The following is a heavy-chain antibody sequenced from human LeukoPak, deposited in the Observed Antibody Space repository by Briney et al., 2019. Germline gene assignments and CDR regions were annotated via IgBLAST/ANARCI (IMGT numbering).Heavy chain of an antibody. CDR2: ISSSSDSI. V-gene: IGHV3-48*02. CDR3: ARAMRSGYDY. Sequence: GGSLRLSCAASGFTFSSYGMNWVRQAPGKRLEWVSYISSSSDSIYYADSVKGRFTISRDNAENSLYLQMNSLRDEDTAVYYCARAMRSGYDYWGQGTLVTVSS. D-gene: IGHD5-12*01. CDR1: GFTFSSYG. J-gene: IGHJ4*02.